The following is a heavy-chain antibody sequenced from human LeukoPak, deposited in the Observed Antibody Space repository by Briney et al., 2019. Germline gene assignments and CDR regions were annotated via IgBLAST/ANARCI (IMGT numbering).Heavy chain of an antibody. CDR1: GFPFSNYA. D-gene: IGHD6-6*01. Sequence: GESLKISFAASGFPFSNYAMHWVRPAPGKGLEWVGFTSSKAYGGTAEYAASVKGRFIISRDDSESIAYLQMHSLKTEDTAVYYCSRIAVRGEGFDYWGQGTLVTVSS. CDR2: TSSKAYGGTA. V-gene: IGHV3-49*04. CDR3: SRIAVRGEGFDY. J-gene: IGHJ4*02.